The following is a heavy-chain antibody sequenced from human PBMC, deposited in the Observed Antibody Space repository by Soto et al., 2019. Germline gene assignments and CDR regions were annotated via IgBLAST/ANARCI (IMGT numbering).Heavy chain of an antibody. Sequence: QLQLLESGPGLVKASETLSLTCNVSGGSISTSRSYWAWIRQPPGKGLEWLANIFYSGSTYYNPSLANRVTVSVDTSKTVFSLKLGSMTAADTAVYYCARQPTTGDTDLWFDPWGQGTLVTVSS. V-gene: IGHV4-39*01. CDR2: IFYSGST. CDR3: ARQPTTGDTDLWFDP. D-gene: IGHD2-21*01. CDR1: GGSISTSRSY. J-gene: IGHJ5*02.